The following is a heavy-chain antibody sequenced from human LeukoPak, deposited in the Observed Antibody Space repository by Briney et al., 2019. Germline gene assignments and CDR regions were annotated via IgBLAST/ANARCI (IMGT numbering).Heavy chain of an antibody. Sequence: SGGSLRLSCAASGFIFTSYSMNWVRQAPGKGLEWISYISSSSSTIYYADSVRGRFTISRDNSKNTLYLQMNSLRAEDTALYYCAKSRLSGINDAFDIWGQGTMVTVSS. D-gene: IGHD3-3*01. CDR3: AKSRLSGINDAFDI. J-gene: IGHJ3*02. V-gene: IGHV3-48*01. CDR2: ISSSSSTI. CDR1: GFIFTSYS.